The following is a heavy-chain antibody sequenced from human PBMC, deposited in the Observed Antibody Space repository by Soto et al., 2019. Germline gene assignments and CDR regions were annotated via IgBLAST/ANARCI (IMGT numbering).Heavy chain of an antibody. CDR3: AKSSAKGYGDYDHYYGMDV. CDR1: GFTFSSYG. D-gene: IGHD4-17*01. J-gene: IGHJ6*02. Sequence: GGSLRLSCAASGFTFSSYGMHWVRQAPGKGLEWVAVISYDGSNKYYADSVKGRFTISRDNSKNTLYLQMNSLRAEDTAVYYCAKSSAKGYGDYDHYYGMDVWGQGTTVTVSS. CDR2: ISYDGSNK. V-gene: IGHV3-30*18.